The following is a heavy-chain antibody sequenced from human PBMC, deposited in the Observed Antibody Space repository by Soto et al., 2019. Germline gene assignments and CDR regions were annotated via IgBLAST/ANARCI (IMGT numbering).Heavy chain of an antibody. CDR1: GGTFSIYS. CDR3: ARGGQHRKASDYSDMDV. J-gene: IGHJ6*01. V-gene: IGHV1-69*01. CDR2: SIPIFRTA. D-gene: IGHD6-13*01. Sequence: QVQLVQSGAEVKKPGSSVKVSCTASGGTFSIYSINWVRQAPGQGLEWMGGSIPIFRTATYAQKFQGRVTITADESTSTVYMALSSLRAEDTAVYYCARGGQHRKASDYSDMDVWCQGTTVTVSS.